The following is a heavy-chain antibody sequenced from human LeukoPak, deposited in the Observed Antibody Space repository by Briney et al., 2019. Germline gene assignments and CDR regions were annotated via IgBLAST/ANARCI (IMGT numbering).Heavy chain of an antibody. D-gene: IGHD6-13*01. CDR1: GGSISSSSYY. CDR3: ARHSTTWYGDY. CDR2: IDYSGAT. Sequence: PSETLSLTCTVSGGSISSSSYYWGWIRQPPGKGLEGMGRIDYSGATNYNPALKRLVTISVDTSKNQFSLNLSSVTAATTAQYYCARHSTTWYGDYWGQGTMVTVSS. J-gene: IGHJ4*02. V-gene: IGHV4-39*01.